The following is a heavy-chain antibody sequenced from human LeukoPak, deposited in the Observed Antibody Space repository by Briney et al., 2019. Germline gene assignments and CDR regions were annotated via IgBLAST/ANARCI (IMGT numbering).Heavy chain of an antibody. V-gene: IGHV4-30-4*01. CDR3: ARVGGSSGSLDAFDI. CDR1: GGSISSGDYY. D-gene: IGHD6-19*01. CDR2: IYYSGST. J-gene: IGHJ3*02. Sequence: SQTLSLTCTVSGGSISSGDYYWSWIRQPPGKGLEWIGYIYYSGSTNYNPSLKSRVTISVDTSKNQFSLKLSSVTAADTAVYYCARVGGSSGSLDAFDIWGQGTMVTVSS.